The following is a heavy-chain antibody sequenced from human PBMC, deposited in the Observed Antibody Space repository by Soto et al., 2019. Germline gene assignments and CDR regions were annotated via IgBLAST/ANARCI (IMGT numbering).Heavy chain of an antibody. V-gene: IGHV5-51*01. CDR1: GYSFTSYW. CDR2: IYPGDSDT. J-gene: IGHJ6*02. Sequence: GESLKISCNGSGYSFTSYWIGWVRQMPGKGLEWMGIIYPGDSDTRYSPSFQGQGTISADKSISTAYLQWSSLKASDTAMYYCARSDYYGSGSYFGMDVWGQGTTVTVSS. CDR3: ARSDYYGSGSYFGMDV. D-gene: IGHD3-10*01.